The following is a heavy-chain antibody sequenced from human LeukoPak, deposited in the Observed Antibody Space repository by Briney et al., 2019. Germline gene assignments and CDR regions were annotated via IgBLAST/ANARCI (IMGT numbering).Heavy chain of an antibody. CDR3: ARDPQFGEFDP. CDR2: IYYSGST. J-gene: IGHJ5*02. V-gene: IGHV4-59*12. Sequence: SETLSLTCTVSGGSISGYYWSWIRQPPGKGLEWIGYIYYSGSTSYNPSLKSRVTISVDTSKNQFSLKLSSVTAADTAVYYCARDPQFGEFDPWGQGTLVTVSS. D-gene: IGHD3-10*01. CDR1: GGSISGYY.